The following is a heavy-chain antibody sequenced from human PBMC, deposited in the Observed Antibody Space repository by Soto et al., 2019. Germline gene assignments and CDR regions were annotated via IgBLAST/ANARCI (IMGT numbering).Heavy chain of an antibody. Sequence: QVQLQESGPGLVKPSETLSLTCTVSGGSISSYYWSWIRQPPGKGLEWIGYIYYSVSTNYNPSLKSRVTISVDTSKNQFSLKLSSVTAADTAVYYCARSTSPESNFDYWGQGTLVTVSS. CDR3: ARSTSPESNFDY. CDR2: IYYSVST. V-gene: IGHV4-59*01. J-gene: IGHJ4*02. CDR1: GGSISSYY.